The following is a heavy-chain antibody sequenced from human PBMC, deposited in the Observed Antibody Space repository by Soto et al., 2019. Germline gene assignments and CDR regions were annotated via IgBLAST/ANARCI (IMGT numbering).Heavy chain of an antibody. Sequence: GGSLRLSCAASGFTFSSYAMSWVRQAPGKGLEWVSAISGSGGSTYYADSVKGRFTISRDNSKNRLYLQMNSLRAEDTAVYYCANIVVPAATRYYYYGMDVWGQGTTVTVSS. J-gene: IGHJ6*02. CDR2: ISGSGGST. CDR3: ANIVVPAATRYYYYGMDV. V-gene: IGHV3-23*01. CDR1: GFTFSSYA. D-gene: IGHD2-2*01.